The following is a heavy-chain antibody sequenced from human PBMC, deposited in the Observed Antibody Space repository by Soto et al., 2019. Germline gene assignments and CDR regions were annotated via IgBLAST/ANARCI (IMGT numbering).Heavy chain of an antibody. CDR2: ISGSGGST. Sequence: PGGSLRLSCAASGFTFSSYAMSWVRQAPGKGLEWVSAISGSGGSTYYADSVKGRFTISRDNSKNTLYLQMNSLRAEDTAVYYCAKLPAPHIVLMVYAHYWGQGTLVTVSS. CDR3: AKLPAPHIVLMVYAHY. J-gene: IGHJ4*02. D-gene: IGHD2-8*01. CDR1: GFTFSSYA. V-gene: IGHV3-23*01.